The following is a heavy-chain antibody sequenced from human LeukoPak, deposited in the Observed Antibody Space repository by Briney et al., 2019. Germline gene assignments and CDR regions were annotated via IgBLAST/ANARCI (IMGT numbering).Heavy chain of an antibody. CDR2: INHSGST. CDR3: ATAHYNFWSGYYDYYFDY. J-gene: IGHJ4*02. V-gene: IGHV4-34*01. CDR1: GGSFSGYC. Sequence: SETLSLTCAVYGGSFSGYCWSWIRQPPGKGLEWIGEINHSGSTNYNPSLKSRVTISVDTFKNQFSLELSSVTAADTAVYYCATAHYNFWSGYYDYYFDYWGQGTLVTVSS. D-gene: IGHD3-3*01.